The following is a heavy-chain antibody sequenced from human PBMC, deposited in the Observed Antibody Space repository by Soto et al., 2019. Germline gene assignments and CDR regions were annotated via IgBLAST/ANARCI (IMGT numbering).Heavy chain of an antibody. CDR3: ARAKGMEANYYHYGLEI. J-gene: IGHJ6*01. CDR1: GYTFTTHA. D-gene: IGHD1-1*01. CDR2: INGGTGQT. Sequence: ASLKVSCKAAGYTFTTHAMHWVGQAPGQSLEWMGWINGGTGQTKHSQRFQGRVNITRDTSASTAYMELSRLRSEDTAVYYCARAKGMEANYYHYGLEIWGQGTTVSVSS. V-gene: IGHV1-3*01.